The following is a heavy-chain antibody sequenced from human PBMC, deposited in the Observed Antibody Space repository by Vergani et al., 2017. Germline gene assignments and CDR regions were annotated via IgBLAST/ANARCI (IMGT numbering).Heavy chain of an antibody. D-gene: IGHD5-24*01. CDR2: ISGSGGST. CDR1: GFTFSSYA. CDR3: ARAVGDGYNYVRLVDGMDV. V-gene: IGHV3-23*01. J-gene: IGHJ6*02. Sequence: EVQLLESGGGLVQPGGSLRLSCAASGFTFSSYAMSWVRQAPGKGLEWVSAISGSGGSTYYADSVKGRFTISRDNSKNTLYLQMNSLRAEDTAVYYCARAVGDGYNYVRLVDGMDVWGQGSTVTVSS.